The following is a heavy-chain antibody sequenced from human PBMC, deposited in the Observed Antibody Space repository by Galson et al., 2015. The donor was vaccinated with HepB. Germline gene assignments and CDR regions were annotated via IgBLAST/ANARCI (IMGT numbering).Heavy chain of an antibody. D-gene: IGHD3-3*01. CDR2: IKQDGSEK. V-gene: IGHV3-7*03. CDR1: GFTFSSYW. CDR3: ARQDNDFWSGKKDLNDY. J-gene: IGHJ4*02. Sequence: SLRLSCAASGFTFSSYWMSWVRQAPGKGLEWVANIKQDGSEKYYVDSVKGRFTISRDNAKNSLYLQMNSLRAEDTAVYYCARQDNDFWSGKKDLNDYWGQGTLVTVSS.